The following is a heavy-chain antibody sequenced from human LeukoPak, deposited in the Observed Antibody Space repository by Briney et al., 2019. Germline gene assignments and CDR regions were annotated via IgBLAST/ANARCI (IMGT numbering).Heavy chain of an antibody. Sequence: GRSLRLSCASSGFTLSSYGMHWVRQAPGKGLEWVAVISYDGSNKYYADSVKGRFTISRDNSKNTLYLQMNSLRAEDTAVYYCAAEGSAFDIWGQGTMVTVSS. CDR2: ISYDGSNK. V-gene: IGHV3-30*03. J-gene: IGHJ3*02. D-gene: IGHD3-10*01. CDR1: GFTLSSYG. CDR3: AAEGSAFDI.